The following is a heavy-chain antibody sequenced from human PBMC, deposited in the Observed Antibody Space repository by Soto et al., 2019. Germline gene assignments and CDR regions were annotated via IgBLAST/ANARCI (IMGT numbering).Heavy chain of an antibody. D-gene: IGHD5-12*01. CDR2: ISGSGAST. Sequence: GGSLRLSCAASGFTFSNYAMSWVRQAPGKGLEWVSAISGSGASTYYADSVKGRFIISRDNSKSTLYLQMSSLKAEDTAVYYCASRNIVAVLDYHYYYMDVWGQGTTVTVSS. V-gene: IGHV3-23*01. CDR3: ASRNIVAVLDYHYYYMDV. J-gene: IGHJ6*03. CDR1: GFTFSNYA.